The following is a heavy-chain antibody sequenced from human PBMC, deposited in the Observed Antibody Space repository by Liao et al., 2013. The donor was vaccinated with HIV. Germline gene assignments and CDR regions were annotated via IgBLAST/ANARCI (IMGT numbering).Heavy chain of an antibody. J-gene: IGHJ4*02. CDR1: GASISSGDHY. CDR3: ARGGLLTGDARLFDY. D-gene: IGHD1-20*01. CDR2: IYYSGSP. Sequence: QVRLQESGPGLVKSSQTLSLTCTVSGASISSGDHYWSWIRQSPGKGLEWMGYIYYSGSPYYNPSLKSRVSISIDTSKNQFSLKLSSVTAADTAVYYCARGGLLTGDARLFDYWGQGTLVTVSS. V-gene: IGHV4-30-4*08.